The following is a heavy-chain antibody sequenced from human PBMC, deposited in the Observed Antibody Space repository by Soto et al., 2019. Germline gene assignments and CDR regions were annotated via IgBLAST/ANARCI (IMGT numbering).Heavy chain of an antibody. Sequence: GGSLRLSCAASGFTFSSYSMNWVRQAPGKGLEWVSTISGSGGSTYYADSVKGRFTISRDNSKNTLYLQMNSLRAEDTAVYYCAKDQGSSWYEIDYWGQGTRVTVSS. CDR3: AKDQGSSWYEIDY. CDR1: GFTFSSYS. J-gene: IGHJ4*02. CDR2: ISGSGGST. V-gene: IGHV3-23*01. D-gene: IGHD6-13*01.